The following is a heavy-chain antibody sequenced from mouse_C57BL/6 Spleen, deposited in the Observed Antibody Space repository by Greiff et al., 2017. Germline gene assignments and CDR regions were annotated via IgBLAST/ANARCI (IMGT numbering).Heavy chain of an antibody. CDR2: IDPSDSYT. CDR3: ATGTFDY. D-gene: IGHD4-1*01. Sequence: QVQLQQPGAELVRPGTSVKLSCKASGYTFTSYWMHWVKQRPGQGLEWIGVIDPSDSYTNYNQKFKGKATLTVDTSSSTAYMQLSSLTSEDSAVYYCATGTFDYWGQGTPLTVSS. V-gene: IGHV1-59*01. J-gene: IGHJ2*01. CDR1: GYTFTSYW.